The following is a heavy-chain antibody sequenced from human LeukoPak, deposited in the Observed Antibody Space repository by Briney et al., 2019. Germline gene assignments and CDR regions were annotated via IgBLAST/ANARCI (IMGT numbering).Heavy chain of an antibody. V-gene: IGHV3-7*01. CDR2: IKQDGSER. CDR1: GFTFSRFW. D-gene: IGHD3-22*01. CDR3: ARIEPDNSGWLY. J-gene: IGHJ4*02. Sequence: GGSLRLSCAGSGFTFSRFWLSWVRQAPGKGLEWVANIKQDGSERYYVDSVKGRFSISRDNAKSSLYLEMKTLRVEDTAVYYCARIEPDNSGWLYWGQGTRVTVSS.